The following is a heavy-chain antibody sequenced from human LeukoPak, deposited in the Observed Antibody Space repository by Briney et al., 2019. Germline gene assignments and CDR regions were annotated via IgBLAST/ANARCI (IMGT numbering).Heavy chain of an antibody. V-gene: IGHV3-30*02. CDR2: IRYDGSNK. CDR3: AKDRGYCSNTSCYALHYFDY. Sequence: PGGSLRLSCAASGFTFSSYGMHWVRQAPGKGLEWVAFIRYDGSNKYYADSVKGRFTISRDNSKNTLYLQMNSLRAEDTAVYYCAKDRGYCSNTSCYALHYFDYWGQGTLVTVSS. J-gene: IGHJ4*02. D-gene: IGHD2-2*01. CDR1: GFTFSSYG.